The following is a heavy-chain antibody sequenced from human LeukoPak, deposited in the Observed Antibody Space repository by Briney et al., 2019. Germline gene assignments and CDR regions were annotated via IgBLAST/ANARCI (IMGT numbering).Heavy chain of an antibody. CDR2: INTNGANT. V-gene: IGHV3-64*05. D-gene: IGHD6-6*01. Sequence: GGSLRLSCSASGFTFKSYAIHWVRQAPWKGLEYVSSINTNGANTYYADTVKGRFTISRDNSRNTVYVQMNSLTPEDTAVYYCVKGLDYSSSQMDSWGQGTLVTVSS. CDR3: VKGLDYSSSQMDS. J-gene: IGHJ4*02. CDR1: GFTFKSYA.